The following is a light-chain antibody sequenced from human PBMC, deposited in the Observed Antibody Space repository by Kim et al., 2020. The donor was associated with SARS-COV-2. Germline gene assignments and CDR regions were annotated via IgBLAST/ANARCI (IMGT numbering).Light chain of an antibody. CDR3: SSYTRTHTLL. Sequence: VSGSPGQSITISCTGTTTDHVSWYQQYPDKAPKLMIYDVYKWPSGVSHRFSGSKSDNTASLTISGLQADDEAAYYCSSYTRTHTLLFGGGTQLTVL. V-gene: IGLV2-14*02. CDR2: DVY. CDR1: TTDH. J-gene: IGLJ2*01.